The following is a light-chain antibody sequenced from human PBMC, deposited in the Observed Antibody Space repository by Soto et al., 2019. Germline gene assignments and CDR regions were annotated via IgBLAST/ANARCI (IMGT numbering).Light chain of an antibody. CDR2: GNS. CDR1: SSNIGAGYD. J-gene: IGLJ1*01. CDR3: QSYDISLSVLYV. V-gene: IGLV1-40*01. Sequence: QSVLTQPPSVSGAPGQRVTISCTGSSSNIGAGYDVHWYQQLPGTAPKLLIYGNSNRPSGVPDRFSGSKSGTSASLAITGLQAEDEADYYCQSYDISLSVLYVFGTGTKVTVL.